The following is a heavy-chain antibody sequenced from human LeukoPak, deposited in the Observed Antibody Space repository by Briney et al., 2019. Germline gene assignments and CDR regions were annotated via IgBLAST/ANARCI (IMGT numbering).Heavy chain of an antibody. V-gene: IGHV4-61*10. Sequence: SETLSLTCTVSAVSISSGNFYWSWIQQSAGKGLEWIGHVYSTGNTKYNPSLKSRVTISVDTSKNQFSLKLSSVTAADTAVYYCAMSIAAAGTFDYWGQGTLVTVSS. CDR1: AVSISSGNFY. D-gene: IGHD6-13*01. CDR3: AMSIAAAGTFDY. J-gene: IGHJ4*02. CDR2: VYSTGNT.